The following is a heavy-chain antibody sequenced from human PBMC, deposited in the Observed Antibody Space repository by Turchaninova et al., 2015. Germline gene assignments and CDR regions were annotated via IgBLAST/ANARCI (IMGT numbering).Heavy chain of an antibody. D-gene: IGHD2-21*02. V-gene: IGHV3-30-3*01. J-gene: IGHJ4*02. CDR2: ISNDGSIK. Sequence: QVQLVESGGGVVPSGRSLSLSCADSGFTISNSAMHWVRQAPGKGLVRVALISNDGSIKNYADSVKGRFTISRDNARNSLFLQMNSLRAEDTAVYYCASALCGGDCYLIDNWGQGTLVTVSS. CDR1: GFTISNSA. CDR3: ASALCGGDCYLIDN.